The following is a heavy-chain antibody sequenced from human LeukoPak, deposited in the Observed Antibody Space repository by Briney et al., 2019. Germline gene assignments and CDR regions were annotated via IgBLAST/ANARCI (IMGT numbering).Heavy chain of an antibody. V-gene: IGHV3-23*01. CDR3: ARDRHYDFYYIRGEYNWFDP. J-gene: IGHJ5*02. CDR2: ISGSGGST. CDR1: GFTFSSYA. D-gene: IGHD3-3*01. Sequence: GGSLRLSCAASGFTFSSYAMSWVRQAPGKGLEWVSAISGSGGSTYYADSVKGRFTISRDNAKNSLYLQMNSLRAEDTAVYYCARDRHYDFYYIRGEYNWFDPWGQGTLVTVSS.